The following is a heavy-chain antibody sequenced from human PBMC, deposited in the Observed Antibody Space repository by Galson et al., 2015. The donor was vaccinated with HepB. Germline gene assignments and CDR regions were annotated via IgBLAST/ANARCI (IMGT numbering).Heavy chain of an antibody. CDR2: ISSSSSTI. J-gene: IGHJ4*02. D-gene: IGHD4-11*01. Sequence: SLRLSCAASGFTFSSYSMNWVRQAPGKGLEWVSYISSSSSTIYYADSVKGRFTISRDNAKNSLYLQMNSLRAEDTAVYYCARDDYPKYFDYWGQGTLVTVSS. CDR3: ARDDYPKYFDY. V-gene: IGHV3-48*01. CDR1: GFTFSSYS.